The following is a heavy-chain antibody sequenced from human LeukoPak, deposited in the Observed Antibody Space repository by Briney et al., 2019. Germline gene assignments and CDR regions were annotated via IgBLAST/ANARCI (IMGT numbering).Heavy chain of an antibody. J-gene: IGHJ1*01. V-gene: IGHV3-23*01. Sequence: GGSLRLSRAASGFTFASYGMSWVRQAPGKGLEWVSFITTNGGRTSYADSVEGRFTISRDNPRNTLYMQMNSLRDEDTAVYHCAIMHGYYDGTGYWVQWGQGTLVTVSS. D-gene: IGHD3-22*01. CDR2: ITTNGGRT. CDR1: GFTFASYG. CDR3: AIMHGYYDGTGYWVQ.